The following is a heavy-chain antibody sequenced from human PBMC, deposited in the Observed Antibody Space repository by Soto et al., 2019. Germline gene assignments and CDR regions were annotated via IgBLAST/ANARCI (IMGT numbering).Heavy chain of an antibody. CDR3: ARDGWGSNWYFEI. CDR2: ISYDASDI. D-gene: IGHD3-16*01. Sequence: PGGSLRLSCAGSGFTFRNNGMHWVRQAPGKGLEWVAFISYDASDIFYADSVKGRFTISRDNPKSTLFLHMNSPRAEDTAVYYCARDGWGSNWYFEIWGRGTLVAVSS. J-gene: IGHJ2*01. V-gene: IGHV3-30*03. CDR1: GFTFRNNG.